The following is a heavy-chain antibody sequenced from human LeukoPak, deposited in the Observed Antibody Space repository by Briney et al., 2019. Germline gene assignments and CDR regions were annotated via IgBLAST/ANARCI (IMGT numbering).Heavy chain of an antibody. CDR1: GGTFSSYA. D-gene: IGHD3-22*01. Sequence: GASVKVSCKASGGTFSSYAISWVRQAPGQGLEWMGGTIPIFGTANYAQKFQGRVTITADESTSTAYMELSSLRSEDTAVYYCARNSGYYYDSSGYLHWGQGTLVTVSS. V-gene: IGHV1-69*13. CDR2: TIPIFGTA. CDR3: ARNSGYYYDSSGYLH. J-gene: IGHJ4*02.